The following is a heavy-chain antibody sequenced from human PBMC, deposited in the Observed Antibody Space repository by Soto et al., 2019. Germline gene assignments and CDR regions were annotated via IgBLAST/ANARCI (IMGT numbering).Heavy chain of an antibody. CDR3: APHVSCSGGSCQYDAFAI. D-gene: IGHD2-15*01. CDR2: ITADGGT. J-gene: IGHJ3*02. Sequence: EVQVLESGGGLVQPGGSLRLSCEGSGFTVSSHAMTWIRQAPGKGPEWVSTITADGGTYYADSVKGRFAMSRDTSESTRYLQMNSLGAEDTAAYYCAPHVSCSGGSCQYDAFAIRGQGTMVTVCS. V-gene: IGHV3-23*01. CDR1: GFTVSSHA.